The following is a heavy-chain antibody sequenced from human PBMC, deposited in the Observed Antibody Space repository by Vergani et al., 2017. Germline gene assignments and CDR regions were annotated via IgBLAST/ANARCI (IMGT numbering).Heavy chain of an antibody. Sequence: EVQLVASGGDLVQPGRSLRLSCTASGLTFGYYAMDWFRQAPGQGLEWVGGIRSKAYGQATIYAASVKGRFTISRDDSKSIAYLQMNNLQTEDTAMYYCVRDQVTMLRGSDALDIWGQGTMVTVSS. CDR1: GLTFGYYA. CDR2: IRSKAYGQAT. J-gene: IGHJ3*02. D-gene: IGHD3-10*01. V-gene: IGHV3-49*03. CDR3: VRDQVTMLRGSDALDI.